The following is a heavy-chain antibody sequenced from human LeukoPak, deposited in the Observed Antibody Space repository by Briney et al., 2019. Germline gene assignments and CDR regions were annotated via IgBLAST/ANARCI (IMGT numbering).Heavy chain of an antibody. CDR3: ARGGSGPLDGMDV. CDR2: IYHSGST. CDR1: GGSISSGGYS. V-gene: IGHV4-30-2*01. Sequence: SQTLSLTCAVSGGSISSGGYSWSWIRQPPGTGLEWIGYIYHSGSTYYNPSLKSRVTISVDRSKNQFSLKLSSVTAADTAVYYCARGGSGPLDGMDVWGQGTRSPSP. J-gene: IGHJ6*02. D-gene: IGHD6-25*01.